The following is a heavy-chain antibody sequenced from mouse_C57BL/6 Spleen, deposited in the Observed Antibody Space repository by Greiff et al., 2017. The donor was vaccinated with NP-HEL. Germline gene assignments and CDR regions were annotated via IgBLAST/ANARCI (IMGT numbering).Heavy chain of an antibody. CDR2: INPNNGGT. D-gene: IGHD4-1*01. CDR1: GYTFTDYN. Sequence: EVQLQESGPELVKPGASVKMSCKASGYTFTDYNMHWVKQSHGKSLEWIGYINPNNGGTSYNQKFKGKATLTVNKSSSTAYMELRSLTSEDSAVYYCALGRDYAMDYWGQGTSVTVSS. CDR3: ALGRDYAMDY. V-gene: IGHV1-22*01. J-gene: IGHJ4*01.